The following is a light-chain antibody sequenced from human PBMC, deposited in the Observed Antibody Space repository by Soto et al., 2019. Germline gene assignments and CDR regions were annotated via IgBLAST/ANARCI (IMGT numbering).Light chain of an antibody. Sequence: DVRMTQSPSSLSASVGDTITITCRASRPINTYLNWFQQKPGEPPRLLIYGASNLHDGVPSRFSGSGSGADFTLTISCLQPEDFASYHCQQTYSDISFGGGTKG. J-gene: IGKJ4*01. CDR2: GAS. V-gene: IGKV1-39*01. CDR1: RPINTY. CDR3: QQTYSDIS.